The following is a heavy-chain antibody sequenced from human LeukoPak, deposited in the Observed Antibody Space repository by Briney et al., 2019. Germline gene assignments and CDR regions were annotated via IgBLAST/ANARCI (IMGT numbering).Heavy chain of an antibody. Sequence: QTGGSLRLSCAASGFTFSSYAMHWVRQAPGKGLEYVSAISSNGGSTYYANSVKGRFTISRDNSKNTLYLQMGSLRAEDMAVYYCAGALAYCGGDCYSGLDYWGQGTLVTVSS. CDR3: AGALAYCGGDCYSGLDY. CDR1: GFTFSSYA. CDR2: ISSNGGST. J-gene: IGHJ4*02. D-gene: IGHD2-21*02. V-gene: IGHV3-64*01.